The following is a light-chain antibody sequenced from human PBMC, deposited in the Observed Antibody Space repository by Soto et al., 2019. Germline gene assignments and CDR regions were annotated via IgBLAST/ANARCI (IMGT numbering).Light chain of an antibody. CDR3: QQYQYWPRM. Sequence: IVLTQSPGTLSLSPWERATLSCRASQSVSSSYLAWYQQKPGQAPRLLIYGASSRVTGVPARFSGSGSGTEFTLTISSLQSEDVALYYCQQYQYWPRMFGPGTKVDIK. CDR2: GAS. CDR1: QSVSSSY. J-gene: IGKJ1*01. V-gene: IGKV3-15*01.